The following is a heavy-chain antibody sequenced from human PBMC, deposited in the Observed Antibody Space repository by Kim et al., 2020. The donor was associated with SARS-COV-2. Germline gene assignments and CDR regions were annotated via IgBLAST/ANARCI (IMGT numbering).Heavy chain of an antibody. Sequence: GGSLRLSCAASGFTFSSYSMNWVRQAPGKGLEWVSYISSSSSTIYYADSVKGRFTISRDNAKNSLYLQMNSLRDEDTAVYYCARGLGATAHKKTYDAFDIWGQGTMVTVSS. CDR2: ISSSSSTI. CDR3: ARGLGATAHKKTYDAFDI. CDR1: GFTFSSYS. D-gene: IGHD1-26*01. J-gene: IGHJ3*02. V-gene: IGHV3-48*02.